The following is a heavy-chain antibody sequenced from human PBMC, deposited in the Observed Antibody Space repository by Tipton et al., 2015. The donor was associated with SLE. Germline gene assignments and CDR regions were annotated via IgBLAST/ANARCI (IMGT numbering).Heavy chain of an antibody. CDR3: VKSVVVVSPRDYYYYMDV. D-gene: IGHD2-15*01. V-gene: IGHV4-61*02. J-gene: IGHJ6*03. CDR2: IYNSGIT. CDR1: GDSFSSGSSS. Sequence: TLSLTCTVSGDSFSSGSSSWNWVRQPAGKGLEWIGLIYNSGITNYNPALQSRVTLSVDMSKNQFSLRLSFVTAADTGVYYCVKSVVVVSPRDYYYYMDVWSKGTTVTVSS.